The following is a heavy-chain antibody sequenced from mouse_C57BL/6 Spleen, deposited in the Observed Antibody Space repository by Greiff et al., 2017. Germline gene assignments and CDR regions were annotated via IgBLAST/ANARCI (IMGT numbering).Heavy chain of an antibody. J-gene: IGHJ2*01. CDR2: IDPEDGAT. V-gene: IGHV14-1*01. CDR1: GFNIKAYY. Sequence: EVQLQQSWAELVRPGASVTLSCTASGFNIKAYYMHWVKQRPEQRLEWIGRIDPEDGATEYAPKFQGKATMTADTSSNTAYLQLSSLTSEDTAVYYCTSRSSYYFDYWGQGTTLTVSS. CDR3: TSRSSYYFDY.